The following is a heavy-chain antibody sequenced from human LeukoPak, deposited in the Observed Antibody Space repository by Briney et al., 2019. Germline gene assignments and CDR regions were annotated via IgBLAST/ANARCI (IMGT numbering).Heavy chain of an antibody. J-gene: IGHJ4*02. Sequence: PSEALSLTCTVSGGSISNNNYYWGWIRQPPGKGLEWIGSIYYSGSTYYNPSLKGRVTISVDTSKNLFSLKLSSVTAADTAVYYCARDSGYYFHFDYWGQGTLVTVSS. CDR3: ARDSGYYFHFDY. V-gene: IGHV4-39*07. D-gene: IGHD3-22*01. CDR1: GGSISNNNYY. CDR2: IYYSGST.